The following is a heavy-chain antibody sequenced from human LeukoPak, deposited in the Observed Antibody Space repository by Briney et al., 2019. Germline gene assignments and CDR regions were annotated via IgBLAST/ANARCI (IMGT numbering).Heavy chain of an antibody. CDR2: IKQDGSEK. Sequence: PGGSLRLSCAASGFSVSSNYMSWVRQAPGKGLEWVANIKQDGSEKYYVDSVKGRFTISRDNAKNLLFLQMDTVRADDTAVYYCARDATRGGDFDYWGQGTLVTVSS. CDR3: ARDATRGGDFDY. D-gene: IGHD3-16*01. V-gene: IGHV3-7*01. CDR1: GFSVSSNY. J-gene: IGHJ4*02.